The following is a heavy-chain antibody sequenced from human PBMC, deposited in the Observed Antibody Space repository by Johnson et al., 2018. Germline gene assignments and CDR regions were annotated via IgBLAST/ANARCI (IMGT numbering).Heavy chain of an antibody. CDR1: GFTFDDYA. J-gene: IGHJ6*02. Sequence: EVQLLESGGGLVQPGRSLRLSCAASGFTFDDYAMHWVRQAPGKGLEWVSGISWNSGSIGYADSVKGRFTISRDNAKNSLYLQMNSLRAEETALYYCAKDNAAAAAYYYYGMDVWGQGTTVTVSS. V-gene: IGHV3-9*01. CDR2: ISWNSGSI. D-gene: IGHD6-13*01. CDR3: AKDNAAAAAYYYYGMDV.